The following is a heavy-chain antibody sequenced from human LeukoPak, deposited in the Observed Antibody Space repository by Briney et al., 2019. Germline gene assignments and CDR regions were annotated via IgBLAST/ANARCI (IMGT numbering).Heavy chain of an antibody. Sequence: GGSLRLSCAASGFTFSSYSMNWVRQAPGKGLEWVSSISSSSSYIYYADSVKGRFTISRDNAKNSLYLQMNSLRAEDTAVYYCAKDKLTPNMNYYYMDVWGKGTTVTVSS. V-gene: IGHV3-21*01. D-gene: IGHD2/OR15-2a*01. CDR1: GFTFSSYS. CDR3: AKDKLTPNMNYYYMDV. J-gene: IGHJ6*03. CDR2: ISSSSSYI.